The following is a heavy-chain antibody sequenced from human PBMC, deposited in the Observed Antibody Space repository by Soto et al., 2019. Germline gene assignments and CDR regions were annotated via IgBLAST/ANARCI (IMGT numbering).Heavy chain of an antibody. D-gene: IGHD2-2*01. CDR2: IYHSGST. CDR3: ARVPDR. J-gene: IGHJ5*02. Sequence: SLMMSVTCGVAGGSISSGGYSWSWIRQPPGKGLEWIGYIYHSGSTYYNPSLKSRVTISVDRSKNQFSLKLSSVTAADTAVYYCARVPDRWGQGTLVTVSS. V-gene: IGHV4-30-2*01. CDR1: GGSISSGGYS.